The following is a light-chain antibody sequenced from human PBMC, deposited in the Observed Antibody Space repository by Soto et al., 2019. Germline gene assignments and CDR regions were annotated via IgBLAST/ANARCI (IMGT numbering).Light chain of an antibody. CDR1: SSDVGGYNY. Sequence: QSALTQPASVSGSPGQSITISCTGTSSDVGGYNYVSWSQQHPGKAPKLIIYEVSNRPSGVSNRFSGSKSGNTASLTISGLQAEDEADYYCSSYTTTDTYVFVTGTKVTVL. V-gene: IGLV2-14*01. CDR3: SSYTTTDTYV. J-gene: IGLJ1*01. CDR2: EVS.